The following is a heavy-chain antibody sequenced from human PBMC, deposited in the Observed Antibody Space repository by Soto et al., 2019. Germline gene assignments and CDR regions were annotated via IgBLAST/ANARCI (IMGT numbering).Heavy chain of an antibody. J-gene: IGHJ6*02. Sequence: PSETLSLTCAVYGGSFSGYYWTWIRQPPGTGLEWIGEINHSGSTNYNPSLKSRVTISVDTSKNQFSLKLSSVTAADTAVYYCARSNWNDGPYYYYGMAVWGQGTTVTVSS. V-gene: IGHV4-34*01. CDR3: ARSNWNDGPYYYYGMAV. CDR2: INHSGST. CDR1: GGSFSGYY. D-gene: IGHD1-20*01.